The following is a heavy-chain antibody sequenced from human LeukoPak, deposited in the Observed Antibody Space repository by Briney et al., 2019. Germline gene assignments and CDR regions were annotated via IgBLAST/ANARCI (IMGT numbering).Heavy chain of an antibody. Sequence: PGGSLRLSCAASGFTFSSYAMSWVRQAPGKGLEWVSVIYSGGSTYYADSVKGRFTISRDNSKNTLYLQMNSLRAEDTAVYYCARDSGKYSSSRAWYYYYMDVWGKGTTVTVSS. CDR3: ARDSGKYSSSRAWYYYYMDV. V-gene: IGHV3-66*02. CDR1: GFTFSSYA. CDR2: IYSGGST. D-gene: IGHD6-6*01. J-gene: IGHJ6*03.